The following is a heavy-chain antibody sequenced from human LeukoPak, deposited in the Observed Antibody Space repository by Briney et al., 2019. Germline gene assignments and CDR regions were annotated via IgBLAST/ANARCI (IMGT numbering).Heavy chain of an antibody. CDR1: GFTLIDYN. CDR2: IWYDGSNK. J-gene: IGHJ4*02. V-gene: IGHV3-33*01. CDR3: AREGKFHYDFWSGYQNSLDY. Sequence: GGSLRLSCGASGFTLIDYNMHWVRQAPGKGLEWVAVIWYDGSNKYYADSVKGRFTISRDNSKNTLYLQMNSLRAEDTAVYYCAREGKFHYDFWSGYQNSLDYWGQGTLVTVSS. D-gene: IGHD3-3*01.